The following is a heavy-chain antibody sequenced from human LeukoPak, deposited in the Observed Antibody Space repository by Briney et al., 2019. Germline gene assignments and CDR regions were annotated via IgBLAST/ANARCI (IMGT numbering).Heavy chain of an antibody. J-gene: IGHJ4*02. D-gene: IGHD6-6*01. CDR2: INHSGST. Sequence: SETLSLTCAVYGGSFSGYYWSWIRQPPGKGLEWIGEINHSGSTNYNPSLKSRVTISVDTSKNQFSLKLSSVTAADTAVYYCARMTGGLAARRGQINYWGQGTLVTVSS. V-gene: IGHV4-34*01. CDR1: GGSFSGYY. CDR3: ARMTGGLAARRGQINY.